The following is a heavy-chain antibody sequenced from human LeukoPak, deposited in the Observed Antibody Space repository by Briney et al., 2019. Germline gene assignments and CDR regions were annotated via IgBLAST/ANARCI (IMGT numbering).Heavy chain of an antibody. V-gene: IGHV3-30*18. CDR3: AKDQLWLTQYYFDY. D-gene: IGHD3-10*01. CDR2: ISYDGSNK. J-gene: IGHJ4*02. Sequence: TGGSLRLSCAASGLTFSGYGMHWVRQAPGKGLEWVAVISYDGSNKYYADSVKGRFTISRDNSKNTLYLQMNSLRAEDTAVYYCAKDQLWLTQYYFDYWGQGTLVTVSS. CDR1: GLTFSGYG.